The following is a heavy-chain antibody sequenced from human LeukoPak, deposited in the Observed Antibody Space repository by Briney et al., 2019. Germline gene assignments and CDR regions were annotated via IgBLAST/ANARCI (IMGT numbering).Heavy chain of an antibody. CDR3: ARPQGAAGTRPLGAFDI. Sequence: SVKVSSKASGVTFSTYAISWVRQAPGQGLEWMGGIIPIFGTANYAQKFQGRVTITTDESTSTAYMELSSLRSEDTAVYYCARPQGAAGTRPLGAFDIWGQGTMVTVSS. D-gene: IGHD6-13*01. V-gene: IGHV1-69*05. CDR1: GVTFSTYA. CDR2: IIPIFGTA. J-gene: IGHJ3*02.